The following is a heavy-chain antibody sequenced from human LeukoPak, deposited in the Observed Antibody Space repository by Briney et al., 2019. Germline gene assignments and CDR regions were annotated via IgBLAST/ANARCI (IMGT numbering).Heavy chain of an antibody. J-gene: IGHJ3*02. CDR2: ISSSGST. CDR1: GDSIGSGDYY. V-gene: IGHV4-61*02. Sequence: SETLSLTCTVSGDSIGSGDYYWSWIRQPAGKGLEWIGRISSSGSTNYNPSLKSRVTISVDTSKNQFSLKLSSVTAADTAVYFCARGPYSYDSSGAFDIWGQGTMVTVSS. CDR3: ARGPYSYDSSGAFDI. D-gene: IGHD3-22*01.